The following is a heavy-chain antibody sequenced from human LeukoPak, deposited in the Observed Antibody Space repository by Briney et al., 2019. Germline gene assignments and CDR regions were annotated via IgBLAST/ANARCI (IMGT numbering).Heavy chain of an antibody. CDR1: GGSISTYY. V-gene: IGHV4-59*01. CDR2: IYYTGIT. D-gene: IGHD5-24*01. J-gene: IGHJ4*02. CDR3: ARSRWGGWLGEVDY. Sequence: SETLSLTCTVSGGSISTYYWSWIRQPPGKGLEWIGYIYYTGITNYYNPSLKSRVSISVDTSKNQFSLKLSSVTAADTAVYYCARSRWGGWLGEVDYWGQGTLVTVSS.